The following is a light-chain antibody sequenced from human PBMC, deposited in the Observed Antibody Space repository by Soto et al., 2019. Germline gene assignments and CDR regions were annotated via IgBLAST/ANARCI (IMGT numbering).Light chain of an antibody. CDR3: QQYNNLPIT. CDR2: GAS. V-gene: IGKV3-15*01. J-gene: IGKJ5*01. Sequence: EIVMTPSPATLSVSPGERATLSCRASQSVSSNLAWYQQKPGQAPRLLIYGASTRATGIPARFSGSGSGTEFTPTHRSLQSEDFSVYYCQQYNNLPITFGQGTRLEIK. CDR1: QSVSSN.